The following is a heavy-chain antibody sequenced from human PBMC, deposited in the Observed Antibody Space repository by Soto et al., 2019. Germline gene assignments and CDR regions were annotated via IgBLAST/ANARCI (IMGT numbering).Heavy chain of an antibody. CDR1: GGSISTGGYY. J-gene: IGHJ4*02. Sequence: SETLSLTCTVSGGSISTGGYYWTWIRQHPGKGLEWIGYIYYSGSTYYNPSLKSRVTISVDTSKNQFSLKPSSVTAADTAVYYCARGLSVTLFDNWGQGTLVTVSS. CDR2: IYYSGST. CDR3: ARGLSVTLFDN. V-gene: IGHV4-31*03. D-gene: IGHD4-17*01.